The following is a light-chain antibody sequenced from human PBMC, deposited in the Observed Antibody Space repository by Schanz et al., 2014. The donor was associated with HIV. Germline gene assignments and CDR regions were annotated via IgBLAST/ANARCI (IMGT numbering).Light chain of an antibody. CDR1: SSNIGAGYD. CDR2: DNT. J-gene: IGLJ1*01. V-gene: IGLV1-40*01. CDR3: LSYDRSLSGPYL. Sequence: QSVLTQPPSLSGAPGQRVSLSCNGSSSNIGAGYDVHWYQQFPGTAPRLLIFDNTNRPSGVSDRFSGSKSGSSASLDISGLQAEDEADYYCLSYDRSLSGPYLFGTGTKLTVL.